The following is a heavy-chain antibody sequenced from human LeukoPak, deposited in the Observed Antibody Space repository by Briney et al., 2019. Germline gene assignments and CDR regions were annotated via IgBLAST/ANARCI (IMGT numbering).Heavy chain of an antibody. D-gene: IGHD1-26*01. CDR1: GFTFSSYA. V-gene: IGHV3-23*01. J-gene: IGHJ4*02. CDR2: ISGSGGST. CDR3: ARANGGGSYVGYYFDY. Sequence: QSGGSLRLSCAASGFTFSSYAMGWVRQAPGKGLEWVSAISGSGGSTYYADSVKGRFTISRDNAKNSLYLQMNSLRAEDTAVYYCARANGGGSYVGYYFDYWGQGTLVTVSS.